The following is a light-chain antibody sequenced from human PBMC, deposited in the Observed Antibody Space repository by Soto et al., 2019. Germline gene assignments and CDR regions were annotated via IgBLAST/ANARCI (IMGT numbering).Light chain of an antibody. J-gene: IGKJ4*01. V-gene: IGKV3-20*01. CDR2: GAS. CDR1: QTINNNY. CDR3: QHHGDLIG. Sequence: IILTQSPGTLSLSPGERVTLSCKASQTINNNYVAWYQQRPGRAPRLLVYGASARATGIPDRFRGSGAGTDFTLTLSRLEPEDFAVYYCQHHGDLIGFGGGTKV.